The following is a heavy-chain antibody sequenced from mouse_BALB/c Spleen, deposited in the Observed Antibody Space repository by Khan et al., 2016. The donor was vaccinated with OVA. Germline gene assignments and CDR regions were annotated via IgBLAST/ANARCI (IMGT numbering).Heavy chain of an antibody. Sequence: QVQLQQPGAELVKPGASVKMSCKASGYTFTSYYMFWVKQTPGQGLEWIGAIYPGDGDTSYNQKFKGKATLTADTSSSTAYMQLSSLTSEDSAVYYCAREGITTSAWFAYWGQGTLVTVSA. J-gene: IGHJ3*01. CDR1: GYTFTSYY. CDR2: IYPGDGDT. D-gene: IGHD2-4*01. CDR3: AREGITTSAWFAY. V-gene: IGHV1-12*01.